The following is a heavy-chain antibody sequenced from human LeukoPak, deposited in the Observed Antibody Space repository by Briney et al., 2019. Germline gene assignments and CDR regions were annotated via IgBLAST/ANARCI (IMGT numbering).Heavy chain of an antibody. CDR3: AGTPSGGIAVAGNFDY. Sequence: SETLSLTCTVSGGSISSSSYYWSWIRQPPGKGLEWIGYIYYSGSTNYNPSLKSRVTISVDTSKNQFSLKLSSVTAADTAVYYCAGTPSGGIAVAGNFDYWGQGTLVTVSS. D-gene: IGHD6-19*01. CDR1: GGSISSSSYY. J-gene: IGHJ4*02. CDR2: IYYSGST. V-gene: IGHV4-61*05.